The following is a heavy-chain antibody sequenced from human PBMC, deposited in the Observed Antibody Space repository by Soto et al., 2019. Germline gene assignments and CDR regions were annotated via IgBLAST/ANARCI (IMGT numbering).Heavy chain of an antibody. V-gene: IGHV3-74*01. J-gene: IGHJ4*02. D-gene: IGHD3-16*01. CDR1: GFTFSSYW. CDR3: ATIGVSGSYEDDY. CDR2: INSDGSST. Sequence: EVQLVESGGGLVQPGGSLRLSCAASGFTFSSYWMHWVRQAPGKGLVWVSRINSDGSSTSYADSVKGRFATSRDNAKNSLYLQMNGLNAGEPAVYYCATIGVSGSYEDDYWGQGPLVTVSS.